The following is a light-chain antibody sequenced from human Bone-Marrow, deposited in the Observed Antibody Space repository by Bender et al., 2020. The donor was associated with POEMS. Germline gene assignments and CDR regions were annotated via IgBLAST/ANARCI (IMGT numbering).Light chain of an antibody. Sequence: QSALTQPASMSGSPGQSITISCTGSSSDIGGYNFVSWFQQHPGKGPKLLIYDVTSRPSGVSNRFSGSQSGYTASLTISGLQAEDEADYYCSSYSSTNTRVVFGGGTRLTVL. CDR3: SSYSSTNTRVV. V-gene: IGLV2-14*03. CDR2: DVT. J-gene: IGLJ2*01. CDR1: SSDIGGYNF.